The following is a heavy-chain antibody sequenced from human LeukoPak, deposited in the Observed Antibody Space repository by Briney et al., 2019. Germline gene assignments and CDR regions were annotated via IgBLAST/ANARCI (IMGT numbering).Heavy chain of an antibody. J-gene: IGHJ6*03. CDR3: ARAYYYYYMDV. V-gene: IGHV4-61*02. Sequence: SQTLSLTXTVSGGSISSGSYYWSWIGQPAGKGLEWIGRIYTSGSTNYNPSLKSRVTISVDTSKNQFSLKPSSVTVADTAVYYCARAYYYYYMDVWGKGTTVTVSS. CDR2: IYTSGST. CDR1: GGSISSGSYY.